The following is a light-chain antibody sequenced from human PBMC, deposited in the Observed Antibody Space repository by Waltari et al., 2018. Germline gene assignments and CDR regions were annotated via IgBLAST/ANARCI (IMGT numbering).Light chain of an antibody. J-gene: IGKJ4*01. CDR1: RDIANN. V-gene: IGKV1-12*01. CDR2: RAS. Sequence: DIQMTQSPSPVSAAIGGTVNSTCRASRDIANNLNWYQQQSGQAPKLLIYRASSLQSGVPSRFSGSGSGTDFSLTISSLQPEDFATYYCQQGYDFPCTFGRGTKVEIK. CDR3: QQGYDFPCT.